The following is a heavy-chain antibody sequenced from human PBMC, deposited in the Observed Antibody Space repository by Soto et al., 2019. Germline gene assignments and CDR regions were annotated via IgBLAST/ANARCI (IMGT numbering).Heavy chain of an antibody. V-gene: IGHV4-31*03. CDR1: GVSISRGGYY. CDR2: IYYSGST. J-gene: IGHJ5*02. Sequence: PSETLSLTCTVSGVSISRGGYYWSWIRQHTGKGLEWIGYIYYSGSTYYNPSLKSRVTISVDTSKNQFSLKLSSVTAADTAVYYGARATAPYVWFDPWGQGTLVTVSS. D-gene: IGHD3-16*01. CDR3: ARATAPYVWFDP.